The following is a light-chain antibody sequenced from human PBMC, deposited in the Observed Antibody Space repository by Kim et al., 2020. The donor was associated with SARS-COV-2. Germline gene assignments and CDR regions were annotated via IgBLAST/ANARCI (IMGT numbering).Light chain of an antibody. CDR1: QDISNY. CDR2: DAS. V-gene: IGKV1-33*01. Sequence: DIQMTQSPSSLSASVGDRVTITCQASQDISNYLNWYQQKPGKAPKLLIYDASNLETGVPSRFSGSGSGTDFTFTISSLQPEDIATYYCQQYVNLPYTFGRGTNL. J-gene: IGKJ2*01. CDR3: QQYVNLPYT.